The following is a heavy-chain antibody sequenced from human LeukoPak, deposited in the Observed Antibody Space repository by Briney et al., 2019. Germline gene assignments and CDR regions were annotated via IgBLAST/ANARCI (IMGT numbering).Heavy chain of an antibody. Sequence: KPGGSLRPSCAASGFTFSSYSMNWVRQAPGKGLEWVSSISSSSSYIYYADSVKGRFTISRDNAKNSLYLQMNSLRAEDTAVYYCARDSNPTYYYDSSDPDYWGQGTLVTVSS. J-gene: IGHJ4*02. CDR3: ARDSNPTYYYDSSDPDY. D-gene: IGHD3-22*01. CDR1: GFTFSSYS. CDR2: ISSSSSYI. V-gene: IGHV3-21*01.